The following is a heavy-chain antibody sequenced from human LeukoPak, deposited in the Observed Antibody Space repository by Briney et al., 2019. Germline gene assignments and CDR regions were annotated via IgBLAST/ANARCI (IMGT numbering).Heavy chain of an antibody. CDR3: ARAGGTSWADY. CDR1: GFSIRSSW. Sequence: GGSLRLSCAASGFSIRSSWMSWVRQAPGKGLEWVANIKQDGTEKFYVDSVKGRFTISRDNGKNSLYLQMNSLRVEDTAIYYCARAGGTSWADYWGQGTLVTVSS. J-gene: IGHJ4*02. V-gene: IGHV3-7*01. CDR2: IKQDGTEK. D-gene: IGHD6-13*01.